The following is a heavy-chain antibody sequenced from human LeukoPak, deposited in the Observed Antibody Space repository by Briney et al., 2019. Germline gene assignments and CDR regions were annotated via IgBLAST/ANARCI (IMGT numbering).Heavy chain of an antibody. J-gene: IGHJ4*02. V-gene: IGHV1-2*06. CDR1: GYTFTDYF. CDR3: ARERAHDFDY. CDR2: LYPNSGVT. Sequence: ASVKVSCKASGYTFTDYFIHWVRQAPGQGLEWMGRLYPNSGVTKYAQKFQGGVTMTRDTSISTVYMELSRLRPDDTAVYYCARERAHDFDYWGQGTLVTVSS.